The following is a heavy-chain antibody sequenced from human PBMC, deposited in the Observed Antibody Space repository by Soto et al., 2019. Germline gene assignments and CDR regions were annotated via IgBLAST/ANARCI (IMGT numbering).Heavy chain of an antibody. CDR3: ARDRGPSSGYYPYWFDP. D-gene: IGHD3-22*01. J-gene: IGHJ5*02. V-gene: IGHV1-69*12. CDR2: ISTIFGTA. CDR1: GGTFSSYA. Sequence: QVQLVQSGAEVKKPGSSVKVSCKASGGTFSSYAISWVRQAPGQGLEWMGEISTIFGTANYAQELQDRVTITADESTSTAYMELSGLRSEDTAVYYCARDRGPSSGYYPYWFDPWGQGTLVTVSS.